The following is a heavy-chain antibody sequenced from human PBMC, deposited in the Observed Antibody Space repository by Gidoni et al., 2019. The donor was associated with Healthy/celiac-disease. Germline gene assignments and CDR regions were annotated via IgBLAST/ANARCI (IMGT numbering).Heavy chain of an antibody. CDR1: GFSFGNAW. Sequence: EVQLVVSGGGLVQPGGSLRLACAASGFSFGNAWMSWVRQAPGKGLEWVGRIKSKTDGGTTDYAAPVKGRFTIARDDSKNTLYLQMNSLKAEDTAVYYCTTAPNYGSGSRRAFDYWGQGTLVTVSS. J-gene: IGHJ4*02. CDR3: TTAPNYGSGSRRAFDY. CDR2: IKSKTDGGTT. V-gene: IGHV3-15*01. D-gene: IGHD3-10*01.